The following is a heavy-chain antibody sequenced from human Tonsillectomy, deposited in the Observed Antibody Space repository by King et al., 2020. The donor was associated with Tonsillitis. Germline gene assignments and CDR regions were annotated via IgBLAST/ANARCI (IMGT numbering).Heavy chain of an antibody. CDR2: IKRKTDGGTT. J-gene: IGHJ4*02. V-gene: IGHV3-15*01. Sequence: VQLVESGGGLVKPGGSLRLSCVASGFTFSNAWMSWVRQAPGKGLEWVGRIKRKTDGGTTDHAAPVKGRFTISRDDSKNTLYLQMNSLQTEDTAVYYCTTVGYYGAGSLDYWGEGTLVTVSS. CDR3: TTVGYYGAGSLDY. D-gene: IGHD3-10*01. CDR1: GFTFSNAW.